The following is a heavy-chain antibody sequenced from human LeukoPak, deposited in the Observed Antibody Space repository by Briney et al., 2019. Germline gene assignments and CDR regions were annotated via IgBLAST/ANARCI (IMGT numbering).Heavy chain of an antibody. CDR3: AKDKLGISYYFDY. Sequence: GGSLRLSCAASGFTVSSNYMSWVRQAPGKGLEWVAVISYDGSNKYYADSVKGRFTISRDNSKNTLYLQMNSLRAEDTAVYYCAKDKLGISYYFDYWGQGTLVTVSS. CDR2: ISYDGSNK. J-gene: IGHJ4*02. D-gene: IGHD7-27*01. CDR1: GFTVSSNY. V-gene: IGHV3-30*18.